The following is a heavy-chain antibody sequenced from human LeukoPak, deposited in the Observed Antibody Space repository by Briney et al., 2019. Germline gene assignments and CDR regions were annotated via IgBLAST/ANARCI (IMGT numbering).Heavy chain of an antibody. CDR2: IIPIFGTA. CDR1: GGTFSRYA. J-gene: IGHJ5*02. Sequence: WASVKVSCKASGGTFSRYAISWVRRAPGQGLEWMGGIIPIFGTANYAQKFQGRVTITTDESTSTAYMELSSLRSEDTAVYYCARLPYCSSTSCPNWFEPWGQGTLVTVSS. CDR3: ARLPYCSSTSCPNWFEP. D-gene: IGHD2-2*01. V-gene: IGHV1-69*05.